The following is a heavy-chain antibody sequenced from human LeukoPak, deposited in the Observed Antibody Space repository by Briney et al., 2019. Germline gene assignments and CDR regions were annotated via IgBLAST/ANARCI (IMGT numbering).Heavy chain of an antibody. V-gene: IGHV4-31*02. CDR3: ARGRSGYSGYELDLYYFDY. J-gene: IGHJ4*02. CDR2: IYYSGSA. D-gene: IGHD5-12*01. Sequence: LRLSCAASGFTFSSYAMSWIRQHPGKGLEWIGYIYYSGSAYYNPSLKSRVTISVDTSKNQFSLKLSSVTAADTAVYYCARGRSGYSGYELDLYYFDYWGQGTLVTVSS. CDR1: GFTFSSYA.